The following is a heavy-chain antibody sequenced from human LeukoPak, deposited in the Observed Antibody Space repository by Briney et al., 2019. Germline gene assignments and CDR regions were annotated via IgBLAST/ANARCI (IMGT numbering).Heavy chain of an antibody. J-gene: IGHJ4*02. CDR3: ARGAYYYED. V-gene: IGHV3-48*01. CDR1: GFTFSSHS. CDR2: ISSSSSTI. Sequence: PGGSLRLSCAASGFTFSSHSMNWVRQAPGKGLEWVSYISSSSSTIYYADPVKGRFTISRDNAKSSLYLQMNSLRAEDTAVYYCARGAYYYEDWGQGTLVTVSS.